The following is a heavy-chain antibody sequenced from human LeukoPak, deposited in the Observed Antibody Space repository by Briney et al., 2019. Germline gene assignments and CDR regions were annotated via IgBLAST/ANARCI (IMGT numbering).Heavy chain of an antibody. CDR2: INSDGSST. CDR3: AKSILVRGFDS. V-gene: IGHV3-74*01. D-gene: IGHD3-10*01. CDR1: GFTFSSYW. J-gene: IGHJ4*02. Sequence: GGSLRLSCAASGFTFSSYWMHWVRQAPGKGLVWVSRINSDGSSTSYADSVKGRFTISRDNSKNTLYLQMNSLRAEDTAEYYCAKSILVRGFDSWGQGTLVTVSS.